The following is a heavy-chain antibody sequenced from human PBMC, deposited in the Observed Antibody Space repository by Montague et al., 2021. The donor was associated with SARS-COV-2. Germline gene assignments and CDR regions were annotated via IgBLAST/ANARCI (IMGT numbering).Heavy chain of an antibody. D-gene: IGHD6-6*01. Sequence: SLRLPCAASGFTFGDYAMHWVRQAPGKGLEWVSGISWNSGSIGYADSVKGRFTISRDNAKNSLYLQMNSLRAEDTALYYCAKSDSSSPYFDYWGQGTLVTVSS. CDR2: ISWNSGSI. J-gene: IGHJ4*02. V-gene: IGHV3-9*01. CDR1: GFTFGDYA. CDR3: AKSDSSSPYFDY.